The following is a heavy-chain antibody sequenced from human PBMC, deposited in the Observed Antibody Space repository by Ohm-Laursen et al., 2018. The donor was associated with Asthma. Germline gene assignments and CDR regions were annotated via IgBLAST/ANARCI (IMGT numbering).Heavy chain of an antibody. CDR1: GGSISSGGYY. J-gene: IGHJ3*02. CDR3: ARAGVIVGATRGHDAFDI. V-gene: IGHV4-61*08. CDR2: IYYSGST. D-gene: IGHD1-26*01. Sequence: SETLSLTCTVSGGSISSGGYYWSWIRQPPGKGLEWIGYIYYSGSTNYNPSLKSRVTISVDTSKNQFSLKLSSVTAADTAVYYCARAGVIVGATRGHDAFDIWGQGTMVTVSS.